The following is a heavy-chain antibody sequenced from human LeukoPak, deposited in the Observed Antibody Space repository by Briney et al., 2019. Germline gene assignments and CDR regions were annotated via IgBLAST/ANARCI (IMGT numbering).Heavy chain of an antibody. CDR1: GGTFSSYA. V-gene: IGHV1-69*13. CDR3: ARVSQASHRYCSAGSCYRNSFDY. Sequence: SVKVSCKASGGTFSSYAISWVRQAPGQGLEWMGGIIPIFGTANYAQKFQGRVTITADESTSTAYMELSSLRSEDAAVYYCARVSQASHRYCSAGSCYRNSFDYWGQGTLVTVSS. D-gene: IGHD2-15*01. CDR2: IIPIFGTA. J-gene: IGHJ4*02.